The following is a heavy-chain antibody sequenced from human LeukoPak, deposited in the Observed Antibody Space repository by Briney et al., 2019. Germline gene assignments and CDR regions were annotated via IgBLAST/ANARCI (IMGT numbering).Heavy chain of an antibody. CDR2: INQAGSEK. D-gene: IGHD2-15*01. CDR1: GFTFSSYW. V-gene: IGHV3-7*03. J-gene: IGHJ4*02. CDR3: ARDGGGYCSGGSCPGSGY. Sequence: GGSLRLSCAASGFTFSSYWMSWVRQAPGKGLEWVANINQAGSEKYCVDSVKGRFTISRGNAKNSLYLQMNSLRAEDTAVYYCARDGGGYCSGGSCPGSGYWGQGTLVTVSS.